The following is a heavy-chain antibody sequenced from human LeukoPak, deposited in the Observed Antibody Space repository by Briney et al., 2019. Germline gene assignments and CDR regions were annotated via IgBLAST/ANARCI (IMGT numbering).Heavy chain of an antibody. D-gene: IGHD1-26*01. V-gene: IGHV4-39*01. CDR2: IYYSGST. J-gene: IGHJ4*02. Sequence: SETLSLTCTVSGGSISSSSYYWGWIRQPPGKGLEWIGSIYYSGSTYYNPSLKSRVTISVDTSKNQFPLKLSSVTAADTAVYYCARLIQWERVDYWGQGTLVTVSS. CDR1: GGSISSSSYY. CDR3: ARLIQWERVDY.